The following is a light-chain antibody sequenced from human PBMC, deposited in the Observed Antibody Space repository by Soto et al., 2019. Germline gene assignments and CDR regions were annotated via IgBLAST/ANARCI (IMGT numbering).Light chain of an antibody. V-gene: IGKV3-15*01. CDR1: QSVSSN. J-gene: IGKJ4*01. CDR3: QQYNNWPHPLT. Sequence: EIVMTQSPATLSVSPGERATLSCRASQSVSSNLAWYQQKPGQAPRLLIYGASTRATGIPARFSGSGSGTECTLTISSLQSEDFAVYYCQQYNNWPHPLTFGGGTKVEIK. CDR2: GAS.